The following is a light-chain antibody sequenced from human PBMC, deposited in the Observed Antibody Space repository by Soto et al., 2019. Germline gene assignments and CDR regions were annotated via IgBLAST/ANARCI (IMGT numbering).Light chain of an antibody. V-gene: IGLV2-23*01. J-gene: IGLJ1*01. CDR1: SDDVGAYNS. CDR3: CSSAPESTYV. Sequence: QSVLTQPPSASGTPGQRVTISCSGTSDDVGAYNSVSWYQQLPHKAPQVILYKGTQRPSGVSSRFSGSTSGNAASLTISGLQADDEADYFCCSSAPESTYVFGTGTKLTVL. CDR2: KGT.